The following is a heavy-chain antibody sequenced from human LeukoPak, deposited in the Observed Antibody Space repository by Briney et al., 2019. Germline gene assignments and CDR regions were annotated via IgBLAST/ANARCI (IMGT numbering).Heavy chain of an antibody. J-gene: IGHJ4*02. V-gene: IGHV3-30-3*01. CDR1: GFTVSNNY. CDR3: ARDRWDSSGYLDY. D-gene: IGHD3-22*01. Sequence: GGSLRLSCAASGFTVSNNYMSWVRQAPGKGLEWVAVISYDGSNKYYADSVKGRFTISRDNSKNTLYLQMNSLRAEDTAVYYCARDRWDSSGYLDYWGQGTLVTVSS. CDR2: ISYDGSNK.